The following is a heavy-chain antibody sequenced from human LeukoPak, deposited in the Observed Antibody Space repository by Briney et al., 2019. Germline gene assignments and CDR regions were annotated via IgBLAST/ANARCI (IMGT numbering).Heavy chain of an antibody. D-gene: IGHD2-2*01. CDR3: ARDSPARPNPKKEYPIGDY. Sequence: GGSLRLSCAASGFTLSNYTMNWVRQAPGKGLEWVSYISSSGSTIYYADSVKGRFTISRDNAKNSLYLLMNSLRDEDTAVYYCARDSPARPNPKKEYPIGDYWGQGTLVTVSS. J-gene: IGHJ4*02. V-gene: IGHV3-48*02. CDR1: GFTLSNYT. CDR2: ISSSGSTI.